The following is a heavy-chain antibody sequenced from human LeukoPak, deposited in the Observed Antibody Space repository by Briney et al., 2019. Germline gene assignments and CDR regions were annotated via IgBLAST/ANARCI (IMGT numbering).Heavy chain of an antibody. CDR1: GFTFSSYS. Sequence: PGGSLRLSCAASGFTFSSYSMNWVRQAPGKGLEWVSYISSSSTIYYADSVKGRFTISRDNAKNSLYLQMNSLRAEDTAVYYCARGTRDSSGYYLTYWGQGTLVTVSS. V-gene: IGHV3-48*01. CDR2: ISSSSTI. D-gene: IGHD3-22*01. CDR3: ARGTRDSSGYYLTY. J-gene: IGHJ4*02.